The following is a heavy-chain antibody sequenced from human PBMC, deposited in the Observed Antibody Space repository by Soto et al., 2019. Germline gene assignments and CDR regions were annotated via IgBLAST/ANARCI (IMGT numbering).Heavy chain of an antibody. J-gene: IGHJ3*02. CDR3: VREEAFDI. CDR2: IYYSGST. CDR1: GGSISSYY. V-gene: IGHV4-59*01. Sequence: PSETLSLTCTVSGGSISSYYWSWIRQPPGKGLEWIGYIYYSGSTNYNPSLKSRVTISVDTSKNQFSLKLSSVTAADTAVYYCVREEAFDIWGQGTMVTVSS.